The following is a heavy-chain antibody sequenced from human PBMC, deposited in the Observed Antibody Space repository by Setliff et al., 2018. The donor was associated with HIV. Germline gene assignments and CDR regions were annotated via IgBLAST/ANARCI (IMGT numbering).Heavy chain of an antibody. D-gene: IGHD5-12*01. CDR2: IRTKAYGGTR. CDR3: AATGSGGYVH. V-gene: IGHV3-49*04. CDR1: GFSFDDFA. Sequence: GGSLRLSCITSGFSFDDFAMTWVRQAPGKGLEWVGSIRTKAYGGTRDYAASLRERFSISRDDSKRVTYLQLNTLRIEDTAVYYCAATGSGGYVHWGQGTLVTSPQ. J-gene: IGHJ4*02.